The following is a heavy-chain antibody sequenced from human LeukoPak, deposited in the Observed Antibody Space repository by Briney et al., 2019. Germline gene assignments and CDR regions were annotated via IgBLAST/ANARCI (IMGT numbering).Heavy chain of an antibody. J-gene: IGHJ4*02. Sequence: PGGSLRLSCTGSGFKFGSYAMSWVRQAPGKGLEWVSSISSSSSYIYYADSVKGRFTISRDNAKNSLYLQMNSLRAEDTAVYYCARSHYSGYDSWGQGTLVTVSS. CDR2: ISSSSSYI. CDR3: ARSHYSGYDS. V-gene: IGHV3-21*01. D-gene: IGHD5-12*01. CDR1: GFKFGSYA.